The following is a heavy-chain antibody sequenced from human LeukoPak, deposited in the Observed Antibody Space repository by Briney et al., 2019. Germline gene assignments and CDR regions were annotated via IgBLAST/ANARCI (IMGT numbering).Heavy chain of an antibody. CDR1: GFTLSSYA. CDR3: AKDRSSGYRLSLDFDY. V-gene: IGHV3-23*01. CDR2: ISGSGGST. J-gene: IGHJ4*02. D-gene: IGHD3-22*01. Sequence: PGGSLRLSCAASGFTLSSYAMSWVRQAPGKGLEWVSAISGSGGSTYYADSVKGRFTISRDNSKNTLYLQMNSLRAEDTAVYYCAKDRSSGYRLSLDFDYWGQGTLVTVSS.